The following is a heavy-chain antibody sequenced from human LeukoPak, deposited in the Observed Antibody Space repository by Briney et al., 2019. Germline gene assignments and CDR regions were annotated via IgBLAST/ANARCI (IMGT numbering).Heavy chain of an antibody. CDR1: GGSISSSNW. V-gene: IGHV4-4*02. Sequence: SGTLSLTCAVSGGSISSSNWWSWIRQPPGKGLEWIGEIYHSGSTNYNPSLKSRVTISVDKSKNQFSLKLSSVTAADTAVYYCARDLSTVSTGTDYYYYYGMDVWGQGTTVTVSS. D-gene: IGHD4-17*01. J-gene: IGHJ6*02. CDR2: IYHSGST. CDR3: ARDLSTVSTGTDYYYYYGMDV.